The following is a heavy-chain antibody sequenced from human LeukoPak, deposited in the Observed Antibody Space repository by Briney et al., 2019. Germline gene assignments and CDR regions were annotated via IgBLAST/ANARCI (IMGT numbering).Heavy chain of an antibody. Sequence: SETLSLTCIVSGDSIRSYYWSWIRQPAGKGLEWIGRIYNSGSANYNPSLKSRVTMSVNTTKNHFFLMLTTVTAADTTAVFYWRDSTDYSSGWFDNWGQGILVTVSS. CDR3: WRDSTDYSSGWFDN. CDR2: IYNSGSA. V-gene: IGHV4-4*07. CDR1: GDSIRSYY. D-gene: IGHD6-19*01. J-gene: IGHJ4*02.